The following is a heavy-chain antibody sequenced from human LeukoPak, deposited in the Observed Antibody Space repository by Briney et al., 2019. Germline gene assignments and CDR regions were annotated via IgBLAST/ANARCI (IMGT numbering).Heavy chain of an antibody. D-gene: IGHD2-21*02. CDR1: GFTFDDYA. CDR2: ISWNSGSI. J-gene: IGHJ1*01. Sequence: GGSLRLSCAASGFTFDDYAMHWVRQAPGKGLEWVSGISWNSGSIGYADSVKGRFTISRDNAKNSLYLQMNSLRAEDTALYYCAKDPGRVTATRAEYFQHWGQGTLVTASS. CDR3: AKDPGRVTATRAEYFQH. V-gene: IGHV3-9*01.